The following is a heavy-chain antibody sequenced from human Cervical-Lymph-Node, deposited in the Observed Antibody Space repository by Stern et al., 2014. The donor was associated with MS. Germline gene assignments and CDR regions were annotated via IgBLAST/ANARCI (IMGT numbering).Heavy chain of an antibody. J-gene: IGHJ5*01. Sequence: QVQLQEAGPGLVKPSQTLSLTCTVSGGSLSSGSHYWSWIRQPAGKGLEWVGRIYSTGRSDYNPSFKGRVTMSVDTSKDKFSLELRSVTAADTAMYYCAREWIYEVSWFDSWGQGSLVIVSS. V-gene: IGHV4-61*02. CDR2: IYSTGRS. D-gene: IGHD5/OR15-5a*01. CDR3: AREWIYEVSWFDS. CDR1: GGSLSSGSHY.